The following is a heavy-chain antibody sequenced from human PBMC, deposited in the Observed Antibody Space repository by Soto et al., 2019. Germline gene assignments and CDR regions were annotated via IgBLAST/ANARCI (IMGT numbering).Heavy chain of an antibody. D-gene: IGHD3-3*01. J-gene: IGHJ3*02. V-gene: IGHV1-8*01. CDR3: ARQSYDFWIGYSSDAFDI. CDR1: GYTFTSYD. CDR2: MNPNSGNT. Sequence: QVPLVQSGAEVKKPGASVKVSCKASGYTFTSYDINWVRQATGQGLEWMGWMNPNSGNTGYAQKYQGRVTMTRNISISTAYMELSSLRSEDTAVYYCARQSYDFWIGYSSDAFDIWGQGTMVTVSS.